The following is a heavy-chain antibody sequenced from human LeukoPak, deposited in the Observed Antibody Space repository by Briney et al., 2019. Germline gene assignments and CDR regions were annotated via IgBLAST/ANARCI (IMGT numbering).Heavy chain of an antibody. D-gene: IGHD3-3*01. J-gene: IGHJ4*02. CDR2: FDPEDGET. CDR1: GYTLTELS. Sequence: ASVKVSCKVSGYTLTELSMHWVRQAPGKGLEWMGGFDPEDGETIYAQKFQGRVTMTEDTSTDTAYMELSSLRSEDTAVYYCATGDFWSGCFPTDYWGQGTLVTVSS. CDR3: ATGDFWSGCFPTDY. V-gene: IGHV1-24*01.